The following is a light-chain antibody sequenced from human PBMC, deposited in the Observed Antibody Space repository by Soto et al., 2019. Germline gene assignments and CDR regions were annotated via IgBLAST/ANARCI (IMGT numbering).Light chain of an antibody. Sequence: PVLTQSPSASASLGASVKLTCTLSSGHSSYAIAWHQQQPEKGPRYLMKVNSDGSHNKGDGIPDRFSGSSSGAERYLTISSLQSEDEADYYCQTWGVFGTGTKLTVL. V-gene: IGLV4-69*01. CDR2: VNSDGSH. J-gene: IGLJ1*01. CDR1: SGHSSYA. CDR3: QTWGV.